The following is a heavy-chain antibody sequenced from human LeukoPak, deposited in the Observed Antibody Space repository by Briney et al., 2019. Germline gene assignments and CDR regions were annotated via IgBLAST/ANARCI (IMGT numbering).Heavy chain of an antibody. J-gene: IGHJ4*02. CDR2: VNSDGSTT. D-gene: IGHD6-13*01. Sequence: GGSLILSCAASGFPFSNYWMHWVRQAPGKGLVWVSRVNSDGSTTNYADSVKGRFTISRDNAENTLYMRMNSLRPEDTAVYYCARGYYSSSRFDSWGQGALVTVSS. V-gene: IGHV3-74*01. CDR3: ARGYYSSSRFDS. CDR1: GFPFSNYW.